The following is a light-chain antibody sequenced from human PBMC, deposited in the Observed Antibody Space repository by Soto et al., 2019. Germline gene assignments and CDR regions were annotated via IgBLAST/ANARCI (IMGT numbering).Light chain of an antibody. CDR3: CSYTDGSSLL. V-gene: IGLV2-23*01. CDR1: SSDVGSYNL. CDR2: EGN. Sequence: QSVLTQPASVSGSPGQSITISCTGTSSDVGSYNLVSWYQQHPGKAPKLIIYEGNKRPSGVSNRFSGSRSGNTASLTISGLQAEDEADYYCCSYTDGSSLLFGGGTKLTVL. J-gene: IGLJ3*02.